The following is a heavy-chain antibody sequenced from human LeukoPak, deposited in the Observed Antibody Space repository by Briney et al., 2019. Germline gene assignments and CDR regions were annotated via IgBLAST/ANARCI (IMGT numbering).Heavy chain of an antibody. D-gene: IGHD2-2*02. Sequence: SETLSLTCAVYGGSFSGYYWSWIRQPPGKGLEWIGEINHSGSTNYNPSLKSRVTISVDTSKNQFSLKLSSVTAADTALYYCARGLYSSSTSCYTVVFDYWGQGTLVTVSS. CDR2: INHSGST. V-gene: IGHV4-34*01. CDR3: ARGLYSSSTSCYTVVFDY. CDR1: GGSFSGYY. J-gene: IGHJ4*02.